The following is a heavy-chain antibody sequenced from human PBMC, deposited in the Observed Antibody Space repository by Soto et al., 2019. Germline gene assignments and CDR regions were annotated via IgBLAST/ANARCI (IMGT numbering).Heavy chain of an antibody. CDR2: ISGSGGST. V-gene: IGHV3-23*01. CDR3: AKDLTGTTYYFDY. CDR1: GFTFSSYA. Sequence: RGSLRLSCAASGFTFSSYAMSWVRQAPGKGLEWVSAISGSGGSTYYADSVKGRFTISRDNSKNTLYLQMNSLRAEDTAVYYCAKDLTGTTYYFDYWGQGTLVTVSS. D-gene: IGHD1-7*01. J-gene: IGHJ4*02.